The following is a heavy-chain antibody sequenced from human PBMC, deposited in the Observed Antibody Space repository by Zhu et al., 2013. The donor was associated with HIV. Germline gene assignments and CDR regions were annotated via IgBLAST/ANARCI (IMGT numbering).Heavy chain of an antibody. J-gene: IGHJ6*02. CDR2: ISAYNGST. CDR1: LHFSNFA. Sequence: QVQLVQSSGDVKKPGAVSEGLLQDLWLHFSNFAISWVRQAPGQGLEWMGWISAYNGSTRSTQKLQGRFSMTTDASTSTVYMELTRLRSDGTAVYFCGRDPRHYYHYFGIDVWGQGTTAIVS. V-gene: IGHV1-18*01. CDR3: GRDPRHYYHYFGIDV.